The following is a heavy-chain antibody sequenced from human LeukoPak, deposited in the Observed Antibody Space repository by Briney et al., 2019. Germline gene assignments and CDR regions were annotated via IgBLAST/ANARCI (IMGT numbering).Heavy chain of an antibody. CDR1: GGSISSGGYS. CDR3: ARLSYDFWSGYSRVSTIGYGMDV. Sequence: SQTLSLTCAVSGGSISSGGYSWSWIRQPPGKGLEWIGYIYHSGSTYYNPSLKSRVTISVDRSKNQFSLKLSSVTAADTAVYYCARLSYDFWSGYSRVSTIGYGMDVWGQGTTVTVSS. CDR2: IYHSGST. D-gene: IGHD3-3*01. J-gene: IGHJ6*02. V-gene: IGHV4-30-2*01.